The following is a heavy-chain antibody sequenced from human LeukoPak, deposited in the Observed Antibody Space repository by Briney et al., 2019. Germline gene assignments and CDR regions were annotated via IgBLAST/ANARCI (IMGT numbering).Heavy chain of an antibody. CDR3: AKDFGGPTMVVRSDPLGYYFDY. D-gene: IGHD4/OR15-4a*01. V-gene: IGHV3-23*01. Sequence: GGSLRLSCAASGFTFSSYAMSWVRQAPGKGLEWVSAISGSGGSTYYADSVKGRFTISRGNSKNTLYLQMNSLRAEDTAVYYCAKDFGGPTMVVRSDPLGYYFDYWGQGTLVTVSS. CDR1: GFTFSSYA. J-gene: IGHJ4*02. CDR2: ISGSGGST.